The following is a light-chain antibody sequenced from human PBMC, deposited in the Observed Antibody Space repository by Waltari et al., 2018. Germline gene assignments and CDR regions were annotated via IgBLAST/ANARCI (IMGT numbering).Light chain of an antibody. J-gene: IGKJ4*01. Sequence: DIQLTQSPSSLSASVGDSVTITCRASQGISYYVAWFQQKPGRAPKPLIFGSTTLLSWVPSRFRGSGSGTYFTLTINDLQPDDFATYSCHQYNSYPPTFGGGTKV. V-gene: IGKV1-16*01. CDR3: HQYNSYPPT. CDR2: GST. CDR1: QGISYY.